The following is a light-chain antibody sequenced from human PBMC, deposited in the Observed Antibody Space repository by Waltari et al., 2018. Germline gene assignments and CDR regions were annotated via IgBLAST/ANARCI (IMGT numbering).Light chain of an antibody. CDR3: QQYNSYSPWT. CDR2: KAS. Sequence: DMHMTQSPSTLSASVGDRVTITCRASQSINNWLAWYQQKPGKAPKLLIYKASTLESGVPSRFSGIGSGTEFTLTISSLQPDDFATYYCQQYNSYSPWTFGQGTKVEIK. V-gene: IGKV1-5*03. CDR1: QSINNW. J-gene: IGKJ1*01.